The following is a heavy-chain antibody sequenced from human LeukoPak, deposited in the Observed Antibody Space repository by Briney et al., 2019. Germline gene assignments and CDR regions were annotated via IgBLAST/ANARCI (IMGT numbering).Heavy chain of an antibody. D-gene: IGHD3-10*02. CDR2: IYYSGST. CDR1: GGSISSYY. CDR3: ATDVRGLVPYYFDF. Sequence: VKPSEALSLTCAVSGGSISSYYWNWIRQPPGKGLEWIGYIYYSGSTNCNPSLKSRVTISIDTSKNQLSLQLTSVTAADTAVYYCATDVRGLVPYYFDFWGQGTLVTVSS. J-gene: IGHJ4*02. V-gene: IGHV4-59*01.